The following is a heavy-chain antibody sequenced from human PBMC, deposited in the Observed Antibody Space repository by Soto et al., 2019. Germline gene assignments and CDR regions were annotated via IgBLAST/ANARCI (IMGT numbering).Heavy chain of an antibody. CDR3: ARGRHYYGSGSYCDY. CDR2: INHSGST. D-gene: IGHD3-10*01. Sequence: SETLSLTCAVYGGSFSGYYWSWIRQPPGKGLEWIGEINHSGSTNYNPSLKSRVTISVDTSKNQFSLKLSSVTAADTAVYYCARGRHYYGSGSYCDYWGQGTLVTV. CDR1: GGSFSGYY. V-gene: IGHV4-34*01. J-gene: IGHJ4*02.